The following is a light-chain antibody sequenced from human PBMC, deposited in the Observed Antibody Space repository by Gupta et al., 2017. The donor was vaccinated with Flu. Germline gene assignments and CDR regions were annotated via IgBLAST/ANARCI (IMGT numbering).Light chain of an antibody. CDR2: DNN. CDR3: TAGDYSLNGYD. CDR1: RSNIGSNT. Sequence: QSVLTQPPSASGTPGQRVTISCSGSRSNIGSNTVNWYQQLPGTAPKLLIYDNNQRPSGVPDRFSGSKSGTSASLAISWLRSEDEADYYCTAGDYSLNGYDFGTVTKVTVL. J-gene: IGLJ1*01. V-gene: IGLV1-44*01.